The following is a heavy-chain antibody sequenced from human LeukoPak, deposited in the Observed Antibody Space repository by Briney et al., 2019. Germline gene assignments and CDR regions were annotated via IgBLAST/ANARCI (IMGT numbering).Heavy chain of an antibody. D-gene: IGHD5-12*01. CDR2: IYSGGST. V-gene: IGHV3-53*01. Sequence: GGSLRLSCAASGFTFSSHWMHWVRQAPGKGLEWVSVIYSGGSTYYADSVKGRFTISRDNSKNTLYLQMNSLRAEDTAVYYCARAWLAPYYFDYWGQGTLVTVSS. J-gene: IGHJ4*02. CDR3: ARAWLAPYYFDY. CDR1: GFTFSSHW.